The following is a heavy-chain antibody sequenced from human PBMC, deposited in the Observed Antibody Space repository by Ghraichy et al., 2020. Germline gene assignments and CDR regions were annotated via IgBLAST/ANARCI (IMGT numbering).Heavy chain of an antibody. Sequence: GGSLRLSCVASGFTFSSYWMSWVRQAPGKGLEWVANIKQDGSETYYVDSVKGRFTISRDNAKNSLYLQLNSLTAEDTAVYYCARISHQLVLNSHHYGMDVWGQGTTVTVSS. V-gene: IGHV3-7*01. J-gene: IGHJ6*02. CDR2: IKQDGSET. D-gene: IGHD6-13*01. CDR1: GFTFSSYW. CDR3: ARISHQLVLNSHHYGMDV.